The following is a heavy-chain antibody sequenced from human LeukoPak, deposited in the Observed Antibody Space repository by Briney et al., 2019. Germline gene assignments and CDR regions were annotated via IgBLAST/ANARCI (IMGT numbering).Heavy chain of an antibody. CDR3: ALGRIVGATKVAFDI. CDR1: GGTFSSYA. Sequence: SVKVSCTASGGTFSSYAISWVRQAPGQGLEWMGGIIPIFGTANYAQKFQGRVTITADESTSTAYMELSSLRSEDTAVYYCALGRIVGATKVAFDIWGQGTMVTVSS. J-gene: IGHJ3*02. CDR2: IIPIFGTA. D-gene: IGHD1-26*01. V-gene: IGHV1-69*13.